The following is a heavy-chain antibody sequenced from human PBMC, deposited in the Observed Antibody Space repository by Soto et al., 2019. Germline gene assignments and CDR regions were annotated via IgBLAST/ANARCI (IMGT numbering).Heavy chain of an antibody. CDR3: ARTLYGDNVDY. J-gene: IGHJ4*02. V-gene: IGHV1-8*01. D-gene: IGHD4-17*01. Sequence: QVQLVQSGAEVKKPGASVKVSCKASGYTFTSYDINWVRQATGQGLEWMGWMNANSGNTGYAQKFQGRXTXTXXTSISTAYTELSSLRSEDTAVYYCARTLYGDNVDYWGQGTLGSVSS. CDR2: MNANSGNT. CDR1: GYTFTSYD.